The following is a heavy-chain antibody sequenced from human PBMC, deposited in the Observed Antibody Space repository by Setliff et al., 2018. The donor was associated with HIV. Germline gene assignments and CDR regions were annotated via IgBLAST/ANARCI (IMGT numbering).Heavy chain of an antibody. Sequence: SETLSLTCTVSGGSVGSGSYYWSWIRQSPGKGLGWIGYIYYSGITTYNPSLKSRVTISIDTSKNQFSLRLNSVTAADTAVYYCARGRHGLGLDVWGQGTLVTVSS. V-gene: IGHV4-61*01. CDR1: GGSVGSGSYY. CDR2: IYYSGIT. D-gene: IGHD3-10*01. CDR3: ARGRHGLGLDV. J-gene: IGHJ4*02.